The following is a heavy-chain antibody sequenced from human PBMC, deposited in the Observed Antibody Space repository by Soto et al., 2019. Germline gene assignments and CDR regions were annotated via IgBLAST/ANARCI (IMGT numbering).Heavy chain of an antibody. V-gene: IGHV1-2*02. CDR3: RVTGVSEVDY. J-gene: IGHJ4*02. CDR2: IYPDSGGT. D-gene: IGHD2-8*01. Sequence: QVQLLQSGAEVKKPGASLQVSCRTSGYTFSGFYIHWVRQAPGQGLESMGWIYPDSGGTDYAQKFQGRVTMTRDTSISTAYMELSRLRSDDTAVYYCRVTGVSEVDYWGQGTLVTVSS. CDR1: GYTFSGFY.